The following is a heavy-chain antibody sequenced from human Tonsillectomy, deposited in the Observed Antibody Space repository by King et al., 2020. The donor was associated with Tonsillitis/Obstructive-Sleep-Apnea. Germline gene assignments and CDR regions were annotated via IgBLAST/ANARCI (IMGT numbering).Heavy chain of an antibody. V-gene: IGHV5-51*03. CDR3: ARGGYCSGGGCYKRLYNWFDP. CDR2: IYPGDSDT. Sequence: VQLVESGAEVKKPGESLKISCKGSGYSFTSYWIGWVRQMPGKGLEWMGIIYPGDSDTRYSPSFQGQVTISADKSISTAYLQWSSLKASDTAMYYCARGGYCSGGGCYKRLYNWFDPWGQGTLVTVSS. CDR1: GYSFTSYW. D-gene: IGHD2-15*01. J-gene: IGHJ5*02.